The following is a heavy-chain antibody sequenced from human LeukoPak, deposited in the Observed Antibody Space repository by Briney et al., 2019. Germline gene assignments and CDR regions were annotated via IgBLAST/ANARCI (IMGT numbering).Heavy chain of an antibody. CDR1: GVSFSGYY. CDR3: ARGCVIKGYSYADRTSNWFDP. Sequence: PSETLSLTCAVYGVSFSGYYWSWIRQPPGKGLEWIGEINHSGSTNYSPSLKSRVTISVDTSKNQFSLKLSSVTAADTAVYYCARGCVIKGYSYADRTSNWFDPWGQGTLVTVSS. D-gene: IGHD5-18*01. J-gene: IGHJ5*02. CDR2: INHSGST. V-gene: IGHV4-34*01.